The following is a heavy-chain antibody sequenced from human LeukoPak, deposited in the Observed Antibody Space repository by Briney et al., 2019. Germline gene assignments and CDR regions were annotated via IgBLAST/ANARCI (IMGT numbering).Heavy chain of an antibody. CDR3: AKAGGDSRLIFDY. J-gene: IGHJ4*02. CDR1: GFTVSSNY. V-gene: IGHV3-66*01. D-gene: IGHD6-25*01. Sequence: GGSLRLSCAASGFTVSSNYMSWVRQAPGEGLQWVSVIYSGGSTYYSGSVKGRFTISRDNSKNTLYLQMNSLRAEDTAVYYCAKAGGDSRLIFDYWGQGTLVTVSS. CDR2: IYSGGST.